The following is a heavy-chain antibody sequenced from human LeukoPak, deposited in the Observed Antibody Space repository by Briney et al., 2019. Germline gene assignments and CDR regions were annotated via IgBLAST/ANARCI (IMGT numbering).Heavy chain of an antibody. D-gene: IGHD6-19*01. CDR2: ISGSGDDT. V-gene: IGHV3-23*01. Sequence: GGSLRLSCAASGFTFSGYAMSWVRQAPGKGLEWVSTISGSGDDTYYADSVKGRFTISRDNSKNTLYLQMISLRAEDTAVYYCAKDRGSSGWNGLDYWGQGTLVTVSS. CDR1: GFTFSGYA. J-gene: IGHJ4*02. CDR3: AKDRGSSGWNGLDY.